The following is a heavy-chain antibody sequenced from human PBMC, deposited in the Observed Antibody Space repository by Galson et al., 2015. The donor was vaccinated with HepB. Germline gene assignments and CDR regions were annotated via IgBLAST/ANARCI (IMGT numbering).Heavy chain of an antibody. J-gene: IGHJ5*02. CDR1: GFIFTDYY. CDR3: IRMGDLSGYSST. Sequence: SLRLSCAASGFIFTDYYMSWIRQAPGKGLEWVSYISNDGNIINYADSVKGRFTISRDNAENLLSLQMNSLRAEDTAIYFCIRMGDLSGYSSTWGQGTLVTVSS. D-gene: IGHD3-16*01. CDR2: ISNDGNII. V-gene: IGHV3-11*01.